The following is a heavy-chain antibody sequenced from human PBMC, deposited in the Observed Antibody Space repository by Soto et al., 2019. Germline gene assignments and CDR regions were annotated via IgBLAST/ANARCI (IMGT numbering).Heavy chain of an antibody. CDR3: ARAHYGDYGYGMDV. Sequence: SETLYLTCAVSGGSISSGGYSWSWIRQPPGKGLEWIGYIYHSGSTYYNPSLKSRVTISVDRSKNQFSLELSSVTAADTAVYYCARAHYGDYGYGMDVWGQGTTVTVSS. V-gene: IGHV4-30-2*01. CDR1: GGSISSGGYS. J-gene: IGHJ6*02. D-gene: IGHD4-17*01. CDR2: IYHSGST.